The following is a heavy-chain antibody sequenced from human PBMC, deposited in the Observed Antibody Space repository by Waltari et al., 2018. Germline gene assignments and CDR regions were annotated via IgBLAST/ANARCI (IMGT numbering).Heavy chain of an antibody. Sequence: QLQLQQWGAGLLKRSETLSLTCAVYGRSFSGYYSSWIRQPPGQGLAWIAEINHSGSTYSNPSLKSRVTISVDTSKNQFSLKLSSVTAADTAVYYCARRVGSAAAPLNWFDPWGQGTLVTVSS. D-gene: IGHD1-26*01. CDR2: INHSGST. J-gene: IGHJ5*02. CDR1: GRSFSGYY. V-gene: IGHV4-34*01. CDR3: ARRVGSAAAPLNWFDP.